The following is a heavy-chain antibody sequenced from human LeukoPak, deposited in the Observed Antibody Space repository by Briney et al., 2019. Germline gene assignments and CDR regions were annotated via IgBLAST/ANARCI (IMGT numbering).Heavy chain of an antibody. Sequence: PSETLSLTCTVSGGSISSYYWSWIRQPPGQGLEWIGYIYYSGSTDYNPSLQSRVTLSVDTSKNQFSLKLSSVTAADTAVYYCARDSNYYDSRGNDAFDIWGRGNDAFDIWGQGTMVTVSS. D-gene: IGHD3-22*01. CDR2: IYYSGST. CDR1: GGSISSYY. V-gene: IGHV4-59*01. CDR3: ARDSNYYDSRGNDAFDIWGRGNDAFDI. J-gene: IGHJ3*02.